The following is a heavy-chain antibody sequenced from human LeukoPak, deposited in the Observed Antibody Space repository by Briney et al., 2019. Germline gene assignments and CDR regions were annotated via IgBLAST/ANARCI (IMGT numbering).Heavy chain of an antibody. J-gene: IGHJ4*02. CDR1: GGSISRNY. CDR3: ARGFYDSAGYSTPFDS. D-gene: IGHD3-22*01. V-gene: IGHV4-59*01. Sequence: SETLSLTCTVSGGSISRNYWNWIRQPPGKGLEWIGYIYYTGSTKYNPSLESRVTVSVDTSKNQFSLKLSSVSAADTAVYYCARGFYDSAGYSTPFDSWGQGIPVAVSS. CDR2: IYYTGST.